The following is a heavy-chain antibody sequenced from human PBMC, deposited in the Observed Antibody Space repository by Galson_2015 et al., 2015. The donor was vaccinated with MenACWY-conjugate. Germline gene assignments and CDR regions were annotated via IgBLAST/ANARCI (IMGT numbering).Heavy chain of an antibody. J-gene: IGHJ4*02. CDR3: ANTITANRYYFDY. D-gene: IGHD1-14*01. CDR1: GFTFSSHA. Sequence: SLRLSCAASGFTFSSHAMSWVRQAPGKGPEWVSSISVSGSNTYYADSVKGRFTISRDNSKNTLYLQMNSLRAKDTAIYFCANTITANRYYFDYWGQGTVVTVSS. CDR2: ISVSGSNT. V-gene: IGHV3-23*01.